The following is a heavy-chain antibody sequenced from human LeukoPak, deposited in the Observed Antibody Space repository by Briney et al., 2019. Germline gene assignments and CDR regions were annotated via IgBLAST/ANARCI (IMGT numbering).Heavy chain of an antibody. CDR1: GYNFIGYY. D-gene: IGHD3-16*02. Sequence: GASVKVSCKASGYNFIGYYMHWVRQAPGQGLEWMGWINPNSGGTNYAQKFQGRVTMTRDTSISTAYMELSRLRSDDTAVYYCARGSRPSYVWGSYRSSYYFDYWGQGTLVTVSS. V-gene: IGHV1-2*02. J-gene: IGHJ4*02. CDR2: INPNSGGT. CDR3: ARGSRPSYVWGSYRSSYYFDY.